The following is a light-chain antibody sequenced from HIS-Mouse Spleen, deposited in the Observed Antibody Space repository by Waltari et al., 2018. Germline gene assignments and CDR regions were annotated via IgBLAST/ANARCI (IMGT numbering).Light chain of an antibody. J-gene: IGKJ4*01. CDR3: QQRSNWPPLT. V-gene: IGKV3-11*01. CDR2: DAS. CDR1: QSVSSY. Sequence: EIVLTQSPATLSLSPGERATLSCRASQSVSSYLAWYQQKPGQAPRLRINDASSRSTGIPARFSGSGSGTDFTLTISSLEPEDFAVYYCQQRSNWPPLTFGGGTK.